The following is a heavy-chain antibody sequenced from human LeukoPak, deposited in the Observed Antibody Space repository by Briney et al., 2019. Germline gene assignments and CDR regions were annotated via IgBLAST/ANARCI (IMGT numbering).Heavy chain of an antibody. J-gene: IGHJ6*03. Sequence: SVKVSCKASGGTFSSYAISWVRQAPGQGLEWMGGIIPTFGTANYAQKFQGRVTITADESTSTAHMELSSLRSEDTAVYYCARGSITIFGVVIMGYYYYYMDVWGKGTTVTVSS. CDR2: IIPTFGTA. D-gene: IGHD3-3*01. CDR1: GGTFSSYA. CDR3: ARGSITIFGVVIMGYYYYYMDV. V-gene: IGHV1-69*01.